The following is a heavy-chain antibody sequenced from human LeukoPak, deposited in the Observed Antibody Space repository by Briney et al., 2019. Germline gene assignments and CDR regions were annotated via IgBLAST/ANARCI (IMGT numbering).Heavy chain of an antibody. Sequence: GGSLRLSCAASGFTFSSYAMSWVRQAPGKGLEWVSAISGSGGSAYYADSVKGRFTISRDNSKNTLYLQMNSLRAEDTAVYYCAKGTVALRGYYFDYWGQGTLVTVSS. V-gene: IGHV3-23*01. CDR1: GFTFSSYA. CDR3: AKGTVALRGYYFDY. J-gene: IGHJ4*02. CDR2: ISGSGGSA. D-gene: IGHD6-19*01.